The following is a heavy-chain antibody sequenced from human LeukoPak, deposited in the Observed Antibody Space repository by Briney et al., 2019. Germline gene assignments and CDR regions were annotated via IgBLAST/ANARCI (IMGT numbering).Heavy chain of an antibody. CDR2: FDPEDGET. D-gene: IGHD5-12*01. CDR1: GYTLTELS. CDR3: ATDQGYSGYDLYLFDY. J-gene: IGHJ4*02. Sequence: APVKVSCKVSGYTLTELSMHWVRQAPGKGLEWMGGFDPEDGETIYAQKFQGRVTMTEDTSTDTAYMELSSLRSEDTAVYYCATDQGYSGYDLYLFDYWGQGTLVTVSS. V-gene: IGHV1-24*01.